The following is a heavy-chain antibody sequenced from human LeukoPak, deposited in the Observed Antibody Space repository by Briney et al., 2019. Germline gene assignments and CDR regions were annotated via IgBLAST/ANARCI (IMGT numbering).Heavy chain of an antibody. J-gene: IGHJ5*02. CDR2: INPNSGGT. V-gene: IGHV1-2*06. D-gene: IGHD3-10*01. CDR1: GYTFTGYY. CDR3: ARDRAWRSWFDP. Sequence: ASVKVSCKASGYTFTGYYMHWVRQAPGQGLEWMGRINPNSGGTNYAQKFQGRVTMTRDTSISTAYMELSSLRSEDTAVYYCARDRAWRSWFDPWGQGTLVTVSS.